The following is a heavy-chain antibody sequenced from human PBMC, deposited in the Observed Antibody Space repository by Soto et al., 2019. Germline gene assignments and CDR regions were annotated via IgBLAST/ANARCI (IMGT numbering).Heavy chain of an antibody. CDR1: GGSISSSNW. CDR3: ARLDFWSGYFGNWFDP. J-gene: IGHJ5*02. V-gene: IGHV4-4*02. Sequence: PSETLSLTCAVSGGSISSSNWWSWVRQPPGKGLEWIGEIYHSGSTNYNPSLKSRVTISVDKSKNQFSLKLSSVTAADTAVYYCARLDFWSGYFGNWFDPWGQGTLVTVSS. D-gene: IGHD3-3*01. CDR2: IYHSGST.